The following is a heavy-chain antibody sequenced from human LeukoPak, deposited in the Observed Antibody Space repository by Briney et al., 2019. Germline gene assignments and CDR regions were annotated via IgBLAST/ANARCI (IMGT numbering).Heavy chain of an antibody. V-gene: IGHV1-46*01. CDR2: INPSGGST. D-gene: IGHD2-2*01. J-gene: IGHJ6*02. Sequence: ASVKVSFTASGYTFTSYYMHWVRQAPGQGLEWMGIINPSGGSTSYAQKFQGRVTMTRDTSTSTVYMELSSLRSEDTAVYYCARDHRGLNCSSTSCYWTYYYYGMDVWGQGTTVTVSS. CDR3: ARDHRGLNCSSTSCYWTYYYYGMDV. CDR1: GYTFTSYY.